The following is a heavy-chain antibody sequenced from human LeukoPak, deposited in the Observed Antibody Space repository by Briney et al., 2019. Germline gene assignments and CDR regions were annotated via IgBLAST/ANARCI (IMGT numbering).Heavy chain of an antibody. D-gene: IGHD2-15*01. CDR3: AARGVVVTATRVDP. J-gene: IGHJ5*02. CDR1: GYTFTSYY. Sequence: ASVKVSCKASGYTFTSYYMHWVRQAPGQGLEWMGWINPNSGGTNYAQKFQGRVTMTRDTSISTAYMELSRLRSDDTAVYYCAARGVVVTATRVDPWGQGTLVTVSS. CDR2: INPNSGGT. V-gene: IGHV1-2*02.